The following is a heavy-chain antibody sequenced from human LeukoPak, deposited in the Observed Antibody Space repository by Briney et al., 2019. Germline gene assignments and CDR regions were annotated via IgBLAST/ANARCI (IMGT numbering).Heavy chain of an antibody. CDR2: IFYSGST. CDR3: ARGVGYCSGGTCYSYYYGMDV. V-gene: IGHV4-31*03. D-gene: IGHD2-15*01. CDR1: GGSISSSGYY. J-gene: IGHJ6*02. Sequence: SQILSLTCTVSGGSISSSGYYWSWIRQHPGKGLEWIGYIFYSGSTNYNPSLKSRLSISVDTDENQFSLRLRSVTAADTAVYYCARGVGYCSGGTCYSYYYGMDVWGQGTTVTVSS.